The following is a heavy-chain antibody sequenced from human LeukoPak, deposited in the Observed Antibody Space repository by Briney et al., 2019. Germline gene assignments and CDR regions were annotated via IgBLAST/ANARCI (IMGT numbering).Heavy chain of an antibody. CDR3: AGGDGYKRYYYYMDV. Sequence: GGSLRLSCAASGFTFSSYWMSWVRQAPGKGLEWVANIKQDGSEKYYVDSVKGRFTISRDNAKNSLYLQMNSLRAEDTAVYYCAGGDGYKRYYYYMDVWGKGTTVTVSS. V-gene: IGHV3-7*01. J-gene: IGHJ6*03. CDR1: GFTFSSYW. CDR2: IKQDGSEK. D-gene: IGHD5-24*01.